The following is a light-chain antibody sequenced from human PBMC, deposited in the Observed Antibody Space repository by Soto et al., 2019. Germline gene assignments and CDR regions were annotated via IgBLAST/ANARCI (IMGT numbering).Light chain of an antibody. V-gene: IGKV1-39*01. CDR2: AAA. J-gene: IGKJ4*01. CDR1: QSISSY. CDR3: QQSYSTPLLT. Sequence: DIQMTQSPSSLSASVGDRVTITCRASQSISSYLNWYQQKPGKAPKRLIYAAARLHSGVPSRFSGSGAGTDFTLTISSLQPEDFATYYFQQSYSTPLLTFGGGTKVEIK.